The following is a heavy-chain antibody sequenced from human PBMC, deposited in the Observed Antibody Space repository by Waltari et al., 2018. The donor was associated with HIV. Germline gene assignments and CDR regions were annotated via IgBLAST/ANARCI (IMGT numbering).Heavy chain of an antibody. CDR3: VRENDFGTIFFNYYYAMDV. CDR2: IKEDGNEK. Sequence: MQLVESGGGLVQRGGSLRLSCTASGFTFTSHWMSWGRQAPGKGLEWGANIKEDGNEKYYVNSVRGRFTISRDNANNSLYLEMNRLRDEDTAVYYCVRENDFGTIFFNYYYAMDVWGQGTSVTVSS. CDR1: GFTFTSHW. D-gene: IGHD3-3*01. V-gene: IGHV3-7*01. J-gene: IGHJ6*02.